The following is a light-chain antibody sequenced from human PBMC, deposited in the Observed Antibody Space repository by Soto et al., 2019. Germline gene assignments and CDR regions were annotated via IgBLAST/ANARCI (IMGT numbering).Light chain of an antibody. J-gene: IGKJ4*01. CDR2: GAS. CDR3: HQYAASPLT. V-gene: IGKV3-20*01. CDR1: QSVGRNF. Sequence: EIVLTQSPGTLSLSPGESTTLSCRASQSVGRNFLAWYQQKPGRAPRLLIHGASYRATGVPDRFSGSGSETDFTLNISRLEPEDFAVYYCHQYAASPLTFGGGTKVEIK.